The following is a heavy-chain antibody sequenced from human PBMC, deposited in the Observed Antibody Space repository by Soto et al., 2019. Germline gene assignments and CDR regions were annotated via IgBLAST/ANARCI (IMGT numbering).Heavy chain of an antibody. D-gene: IGHD2-15*01. Sequence: GGSLRLSCAASGFTFSSFGMHWVRQAPGKGLEWVAVISYDGSNKYSADSVKGRFTISRDNSKNTLYLQMNSLRAEDTAVYYCAKLAPIVVVVAATRRWFDPWGQGTLVTVSS. J-gene: IGHJ5*02. CDR2: ISYDGSNK. CDR1: GFTFSSFG. V-gene: IGHV3-30*18. CDR3: AKLAPIVVVVAATRRWFDP.